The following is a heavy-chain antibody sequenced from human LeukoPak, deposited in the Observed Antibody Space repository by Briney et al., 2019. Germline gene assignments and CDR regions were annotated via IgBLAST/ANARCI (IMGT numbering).Heavy chain of an antibody. Sequence: SETLSLTCAVYGGSFSGYYWSWIRQPPGRGLESVGYVYDTGDTSYNPSLKSRVTMSLDTSKNQFFLTLTSVTAADTAIYYCARRATSGNYQMLHFDSWGQGILVTVSS. CDR2: VYDTGDT. D-gene: IGHD1-7*01. J-gene: IGHJ4*01. CDR3: ARRATSGNYQMLHFDS. CDR1: GGSFSGYY. V-gene: IGHV4-59*08.